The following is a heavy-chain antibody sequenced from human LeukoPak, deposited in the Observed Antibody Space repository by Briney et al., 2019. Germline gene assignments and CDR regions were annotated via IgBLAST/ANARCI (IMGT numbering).Heavy chain of an antibody. J-gene: IGHJ4*02. CDR3: AFSRNGMALSYFDY. D-gene: IGHD5-24*01. CDR2: IKQDGSEK. Sequence: GGSLRLSCAASGFTFSSYWMSWVRQAPGKGLEWVANIKQDGSEKYYVDSVKGRFTISRDNSKNILYMQMNSLRVDDTAIYYCAFSRNGMALSYFDYWGQGTLVTVSS. V-gene: IGHV3-7*03. CDR1: GFTFSSYW.